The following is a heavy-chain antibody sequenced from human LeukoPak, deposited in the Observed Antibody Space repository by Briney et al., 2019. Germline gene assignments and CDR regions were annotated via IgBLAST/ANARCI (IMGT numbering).Heavy chain of an antibody. J-gene: IGHJ6*02. CDR3: ARQRYYSYGMDV. CDR2: INSDGGST. Sequence: RPGGSLRLSCAASGFTFSSYWMHWVRQAPGKGLVWVSRINSDGGSTSYADSVKGRFTISRDNAKNTLYLQMNSLRAEDTAVYYCARQRYYSYGMDVWGQGTTVTVSS. V-gene: IGHV3-74*01. CDR1: GFTFSSYW.